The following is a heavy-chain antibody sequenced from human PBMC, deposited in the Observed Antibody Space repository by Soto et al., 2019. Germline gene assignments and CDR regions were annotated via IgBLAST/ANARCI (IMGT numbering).Heavy chain of an antibody. Sequence: EVQLVESGGGLVQPGGSLRLSCAASGFTFSSYSMKWVRQAPGKGLEWVSYISSSSSTIYYADSVKGRFTISRDNAKNSLYLQMNSLRDEDTAVYYCARETQTAMVIYGMDVWGQGTTVTVSS. CDR3: ARETQTAMVIYGMDV. J-gene: IGHJ6*02. D-gene: IGHD5-18*01. CDR1: GFTFSSYS. V-gene: IGHV3-48*02. CDR2: ISSSSSTI.